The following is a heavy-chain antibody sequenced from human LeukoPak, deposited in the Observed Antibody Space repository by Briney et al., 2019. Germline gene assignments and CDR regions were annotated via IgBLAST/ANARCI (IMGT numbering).Heavy chain of an antibody. CDR1: GYTFTGYY. V-gene: IGHV1-2*02. J-gene: IGHJ4*02. CDR3: ARDHLGGSWYYY. D-gene: IGHD6-13*01. Sequence: ASVKVSCKASGYTFTGYYMHWVRQAPGQGLEWMGWINPNSGGTNYAQKFQGRVTMTRDTSISTAYMELSRLRSDDTAVYYCARDHLGGSWYYYWGQGTLVTVSS. CDR2: INPNSGGT.